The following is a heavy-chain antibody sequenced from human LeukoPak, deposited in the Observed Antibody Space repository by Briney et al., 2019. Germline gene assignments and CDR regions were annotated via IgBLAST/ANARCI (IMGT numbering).Heavy chain of an antibody. Sequence: GGSLRLSCVASVFTVSSNYMSWVRQAPGKGLEWVSIIYSGGSTYYADSVKGRFTISRDNSKNTLYLQMNSLRPEDTAVYYCAGQEYSSSPDYWGQGTLVTVSS. J-gene: IGHJ4*02. CDR3: AGQEYSSSPDY. CDR1: VFTVSSNY. D-gene: IGHD6-6*01. V-gene: IGHV3-66*02. CDR2: IYSGGST.